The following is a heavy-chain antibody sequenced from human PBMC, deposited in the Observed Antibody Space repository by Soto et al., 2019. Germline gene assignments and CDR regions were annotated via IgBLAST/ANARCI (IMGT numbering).Heavy chain of an antibody. V-gene: IGHV4-31*03. CDR3: ASSRDGPTGY. CDR2: TYYSGST. CDR1: GCSISSGGYY. Sequence: QVQLQESGPGLMKPSQTLSLTCTVSGCSISSGGYYWSWIRQHPGKGLEGIGYTYYSGSTYYNPSRKTRVTISVDTSKDQCSLKLSSVTAEDTAVYYCASSRDGPTGYWGQGTLVTVSS. J-gene: IGHJ4*02. D-gene: IGHD2-2*01.